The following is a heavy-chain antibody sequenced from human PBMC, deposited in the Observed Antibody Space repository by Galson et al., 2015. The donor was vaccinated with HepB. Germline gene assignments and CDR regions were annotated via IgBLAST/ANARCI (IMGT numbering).Heavy chain of an antibody. V-gene: IGHV6-1*01. CDR2: TYYRSKWYN. D-gene: IGHD2-2*03. CDR3: ARSIGYCSSTSCFYYYYYGMDV. Sequence: CAISGDSVSSNSAAWNWIRQSPSRGLEWLGRTYYRSKWYNDYAVSVKSRITINPDTSKNQFSLQLNSVTPEDTAVYYCARSIGYCSSTSCFYYYYYGMDVWGQGTTVTVSS. CDR1: GDSVSSNSAA. J-gene: IGHJ6*02.